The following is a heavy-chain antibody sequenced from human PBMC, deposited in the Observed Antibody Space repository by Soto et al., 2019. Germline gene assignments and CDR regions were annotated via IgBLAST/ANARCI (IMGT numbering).Heavy chain of an antibody. CDR2: IFSSGST. V-gene: IGHV4-4*07. Sequence: QVRLQESGPGLLKPSETLSLTCTVSGGSINTFYWSWVLQPAGKGLEWIGRIFSSGSTSFNPSLESRVAMSVDTSKNHFSLTLSSVTAADMAVYYCAREGSYSAYNFAHGIQLWSFDFWGQGALVTVSS. CDR1: GGSINTFY. J-gene: IGHJ4*02. D-gene: IGHD5-12*01. CDR3: AREGSYSAYNFAHGIQLWSFDF.